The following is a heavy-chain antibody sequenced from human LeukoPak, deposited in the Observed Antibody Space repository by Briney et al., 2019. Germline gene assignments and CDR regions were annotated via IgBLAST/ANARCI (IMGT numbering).Heavy chain of an antibody. CDR2: ISGSGGST. CDR3: AKDFSTIFGVAPFDY. Sequence: PGGSLRLSCAASGFTFSSYAMSWVRQAPGKGLEWVSAISGSGGSTYYADSVKGRFTISRDNSKSTLYLQMNSLRAEDTAVYYCAKDFSTIFGVAPFDYWGQGTLVTVSS. D-gene: IGHD3-3*01. V-gene: IGHV3-23*01. CDR1: GFTFSSYA. J-gene: IGHJ4*02.